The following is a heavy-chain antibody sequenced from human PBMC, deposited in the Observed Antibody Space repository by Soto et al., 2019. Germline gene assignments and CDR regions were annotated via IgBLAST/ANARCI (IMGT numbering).Heavy chain of an antibody. CDR3: AQDTYYHDTSGYYTFDY. Sequence: GGSLRLSCAASGLTFSSYGMHWVRQAPGRGLEWVAGISYDGRNKYYVDSVKGRFTISRDNSKNTLDLQMNSLRVEDTAVFYCAQDTYYHDTSGYYTFDYWXQGXLVXVSS. CDR2: ISYDGRNK. CDR1: GLTFSSYG. J-gene: IGHJ4*02. V-gene: IGHV3-30*18. D-gene: IGHD3-22*01.